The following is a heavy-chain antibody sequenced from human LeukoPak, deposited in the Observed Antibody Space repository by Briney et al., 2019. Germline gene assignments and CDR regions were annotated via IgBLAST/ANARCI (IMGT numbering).Heavy chain of an antibody. Sequence: GGSLRLSCGASGFTFGTYWMHWVRQALGKGLVWVSGINSDGGTTTYADSVKGRFTISRDNAKNSLYLQMNSLRAEDTAIYYCAKAPTYGDSSGYTVCWGQGALVTVSS. CDR3: AKAPTYGDSSGYTVC. V-gene: IGHV3-74*01. CDR1: GFTFGTYW. D-gene: IGHD3-22*01. CDR2: INSDGGTT. J-gene: IGHJ4*02.